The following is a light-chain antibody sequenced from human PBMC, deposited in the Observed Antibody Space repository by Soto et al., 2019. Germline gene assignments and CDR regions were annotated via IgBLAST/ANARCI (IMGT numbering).Light chain of an antibody. CDR1: QGVGNKY. Sequence: EIVLTQSPGTLSLSPGERATLSCRASQGVGNKYLAWYQQRPGQAPSLLIYPAPSRATGVPDRFSGSGSGTDFTLTISRLEPEDFAVYYCQQYTNAHGITFGQGTRLEIK. V-gene: IGKV3-20*01. CDR3: QQYTNAHGIT. CDR2: PAP. J-gene: IGKJ5*01.